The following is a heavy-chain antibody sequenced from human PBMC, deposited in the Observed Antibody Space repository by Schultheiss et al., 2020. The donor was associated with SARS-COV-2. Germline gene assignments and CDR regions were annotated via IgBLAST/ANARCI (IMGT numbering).Heavy chain of an antibody. V-gene: IGHV1-8*01. CDR3: ARDGVVPAKGYNWFDP. CDR1: GYTFTSYD. Sequence: ASVKVSCKASGYTFTSYDINWVRQATGQGLEWMGWMNPNSGNTGYAQKFQGRVTMTRNTSISTAYMELSSLRSEDTAVYYCARDGVVPAKGYNWFDPWGQGTLVTVSS. J-gene: IGHJ5*02. D-gene: IGHD2-2*01. CDR2: MNPNSGNT.